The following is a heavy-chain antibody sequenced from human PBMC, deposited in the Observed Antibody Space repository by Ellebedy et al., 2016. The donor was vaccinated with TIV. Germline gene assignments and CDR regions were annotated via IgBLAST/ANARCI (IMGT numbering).Heavy chain of an antibody. D-gene: IGHD6-19*01. J-gene: IGHJ4*02. CDR2: ISSSSSTI. Sequence: PGGSLRLSCAASGFTFSSYAMSWVRQAPGKGLEWVSYISSSSSTIYYADSVKGRFTISRDNAKNSLYLQMNSLRAEDTAVYYCARGSLYSSGWYGYWGQGTLVTVSS. V-gene: IGHV3-48*04. CDR1: GFTFSSYA. CDR3: ARGSLYSSGWYGY.